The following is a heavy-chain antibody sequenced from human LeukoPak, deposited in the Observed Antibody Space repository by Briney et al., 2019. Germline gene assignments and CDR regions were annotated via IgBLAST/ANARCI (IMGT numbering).Heavy chain of an antibody. V-gene: IGHV1-69-2*01. CDR3: ATGKGDYYYYMEV. J-gene: IGHJ6*03. Sequence: ASVKVSCKVSGYTFTDYYMHLVQQAPGKGLEWMGLVDPEDGETIYAEKFQGRVTITADTSTDTAYMELSSLRSEDTAVYYCATGKGDYYYYMEVWGKGTTVTVSS. CDR2: VDPEDGET. CDR1: GYTFTDYY.